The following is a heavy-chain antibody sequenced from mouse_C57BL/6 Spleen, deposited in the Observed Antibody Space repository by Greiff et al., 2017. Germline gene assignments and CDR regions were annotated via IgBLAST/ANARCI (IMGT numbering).Heavy chain of an antibody. CDR2: IYPGDGDT. Sequence: QVQLKESGPELVKPGASVKISCKASGYAFSSSWMNWVKQRPGKGLEWIGRIYPGDGDTNYNGKFKGKATLTAAKSSSTAYMQLSSLTSEDSAVYFCARSGGGPAYWGQGTLVTVSA. CDR1: GYAFSSSW. J-gene: IGHJ3*01. V-gene: IGHV1-82*01. CDR3: ARSGGGPAY. D-gene: IGHD3-1*01.